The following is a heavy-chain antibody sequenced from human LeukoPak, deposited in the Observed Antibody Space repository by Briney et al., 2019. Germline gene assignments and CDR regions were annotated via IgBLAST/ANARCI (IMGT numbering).Heavy chain of an antibody. V-gene: IGHV4-30-4*01. CDR3: ARELWGSFRVTRRYFDL. D-gene: IGHD4-23*01. CDR1: GGSISSGDYY. CDR2: IYYSGST. J-gene: IGHJ2*01. Sequence: SQTLSLTCTVSGGSISSGDYYWSWIRQPPGKGLEWIGYIYYSGSTYYNPSLKSRVTISVDTSKNQFSLKLSSVTAADTAVYYCARELWGSFRVTRRYFDLWGRGTLVTVSS.